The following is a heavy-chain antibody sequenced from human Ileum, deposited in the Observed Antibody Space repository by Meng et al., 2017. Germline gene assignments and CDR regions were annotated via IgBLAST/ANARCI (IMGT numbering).Heavy chain of an antibody. CDR3: TRRWTSWRTYYAFEI. Sequence: GESLKISCAAYEFSTSNHAMSWVRQAPGKGLEWGSTIRGTGGSQYYADSVKGRFTISGDNSKNTLILQMNSLRVEDTAVYYCTRRWTSWRTYYAFEIWGQGTMVTVSS. CDR2: IRGTGGSQ. J-gene: IGHJ3*02. D-gene: IGHD2-15*01. CDR1: EFSTSNHA. V-gene: IGHV3-23*01.